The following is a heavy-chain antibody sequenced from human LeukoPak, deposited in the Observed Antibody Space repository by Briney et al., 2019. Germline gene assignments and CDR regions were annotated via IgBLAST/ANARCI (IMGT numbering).Heavy chain of an antibody. D-gene: IGHD3-22*01. CDR2: ISAYNGNT. CDR3: GRTEPFWYYNVSGGSPLFDY. J-gene: IGHJ4*02. CDR1: GYTFTSYG. V-gene: IGHV1-18*01. Sequence: GASVKVSCKASGYTFTSYGISWVRQAPGQGLEWMGWISAYNGNTNYAQKLQGRVTMTTDTSTSTAYMELRSLRSDDTAVYYCGRTEPFWYYNVSGGSPLFDYGAQEPLVPFPS.